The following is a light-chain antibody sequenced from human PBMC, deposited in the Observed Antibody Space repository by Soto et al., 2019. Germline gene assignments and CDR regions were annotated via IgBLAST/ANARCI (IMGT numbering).Light chain of an antibody. CDR1: QCVSSN. CDR3: QQYNNWPWT. V-gene: IGKV3-15*01. J-gene: IGKJ1*01. Sequence: EIVMTQSPATLSVSPGERATLSCRASQCVSSNLAWYQQKPGQAPRLLIYGASTRATGIPARFSGSGSETEFTLTISSLQSEDFAVYYCQQYNNWPWTFGQGTKVDI. CDR2: GAS.